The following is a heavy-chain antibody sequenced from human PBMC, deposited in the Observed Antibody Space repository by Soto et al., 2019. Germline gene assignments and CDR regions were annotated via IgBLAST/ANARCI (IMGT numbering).Heavy chain of an antibody. CDR3: AKDNIGVAGTWYGVYYFDY. CDR2: ISGSGGST. Sequence: GGSLRLSCAASGFTFSSYAMSWVCQAPGKGLEWVSAISGSGGSTYYADSVKGRFTISRDNSKNTLYLQMNSLRAEDTAVYYCAKDNIGVAGTWYGVYYFDYWGQGTLVTVSS. D-gene: IGHD6-19*01. CDR1: GFTFSSYA. V-gene: IGHV3-23*01. J-gene: IGHJ4*02.